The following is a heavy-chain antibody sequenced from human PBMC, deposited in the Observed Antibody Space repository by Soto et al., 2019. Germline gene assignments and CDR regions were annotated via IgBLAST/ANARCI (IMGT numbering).Heavy chain of an antibody. CDR2: IYYSGST. Sequence: QLQLQESGPGLVKPSETLSLTCTVSAGSISSSSYYWGWIRQPPGKGLEWIGSIYYSGSTYYNPSLKSRVTISVDTSKNQFSLKLSSVTAADTAVYCCASQLGGYGDYRWGQGTMVTVSS. CDR1: AGSISSSSYY. V-gene: IGHV4-39*01. CDR3: ASQLGGYGDYR. D-gene: IGHD4-17*01. J-gene: IGHJ3*01.